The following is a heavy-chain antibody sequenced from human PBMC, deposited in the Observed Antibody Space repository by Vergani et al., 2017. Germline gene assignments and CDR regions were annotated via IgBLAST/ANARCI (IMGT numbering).Heavy chain of an antibody. D-gene: IGHD3-9*01. CDR1: GFTFSSYA. CDR2: ISGSGGST. CDR3: ARSVPSYDILTGYYSTDYYYYGMDV. V-gene: IGHV3-23*01. Sequence: EVQLLESGGGLVQPGGSLRLSCAASGFTFSSYAMSWVRQAPGKGLEWVSAISGSGGSTYYADSVKGRFTISRDNSKNTLYLQMNSLRAEDTAVYYCARSVPSYDILTGYYSTDYYYYGMDVWGQGTTVTVSS. J-gene: IGHJ6*02.